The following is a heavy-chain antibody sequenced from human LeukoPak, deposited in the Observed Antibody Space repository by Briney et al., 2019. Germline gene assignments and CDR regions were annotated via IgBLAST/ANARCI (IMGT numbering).Heavy chain of an antibody. Sequence: SETLSLTCTVSGGSINGYYWSWIRQPPGKGLEWIGYIYYSGSTNYNPSLRSRVTISVDPSKNQFSLKLSSVTAADTAVYYCARHTTFGGIVAHPIHYCGQGTLVTVSS. CDR2: IYYSGST. V-gene: IGHV4-59*08. J-gene: IGHJ4*02. CDR3: ARHTTFGGIVAHPIHY. CDR1: GGSINGYY. D-gene: IGHD3-16*02.